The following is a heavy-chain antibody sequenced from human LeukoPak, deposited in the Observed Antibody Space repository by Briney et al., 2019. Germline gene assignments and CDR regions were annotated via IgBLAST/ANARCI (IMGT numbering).Heavy chain of an antibody. V-gene: IGHV3-21*01. D-gene: IGHD5-12*01. CDR3: TRDLGGSY. Sequence: SGGSLRLSCAASGFTSSTYNMNWVRQAPGKGLEWVSSISNSRNSRMYYADSLEGRFTISRDDAKNSLYLQMNSLTVEDTAVYYCTRDLGGSYWGQGTLVTVSS. J-gene: IGHJ4*02. CDR2: ISNSRNSRM. CDR1: GFTSSTYN.